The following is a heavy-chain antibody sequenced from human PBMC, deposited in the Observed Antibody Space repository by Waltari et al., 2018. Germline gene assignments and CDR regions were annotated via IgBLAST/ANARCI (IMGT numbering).Heavy chain of an antibody. Sequence: QLQLQQSGPGLVKHSESLSLTCVVSGDSVSNNYWGSWVRQPPGKGLEWIGQIHGSGKTNYNPSRERRVTVSMDTSNNQFSLRVTSTTAADTAVYFCARDRGRGLYLDSWGQGTLVTVS. V-gene: IGHV4-4*02. J-gene: IGHJ4*02. CDR3: ARDRGRGLYLDS. CDR1: GDSVSNNYW. CDR2: IHGSGKT. D-gene: IGHD1-26*01.